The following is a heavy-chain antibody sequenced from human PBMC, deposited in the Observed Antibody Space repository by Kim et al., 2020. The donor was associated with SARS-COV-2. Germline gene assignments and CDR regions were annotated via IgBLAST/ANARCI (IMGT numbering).Heavy chain of an antibody. CDR3: ARGIGGTFYYDWKSYRYTVFDY. Sequence: SETLSLTCSVSGDSVISNNYYWTWIRQPPGKGLEWIAYVYYNGGTNYNPSLKDRVTISIDTSKNQFSLRLNSVAAADTAVYYCARGIGGTFYYDWKSYRYTVFDYWGQGTLLTVSS. J-gene: IGHJ4*02. CDR2: VYYNGGT. CDR1: GDSVISNNYY. D-gene: IGHD3-16*02. V-gene: IGHV4-61*01.